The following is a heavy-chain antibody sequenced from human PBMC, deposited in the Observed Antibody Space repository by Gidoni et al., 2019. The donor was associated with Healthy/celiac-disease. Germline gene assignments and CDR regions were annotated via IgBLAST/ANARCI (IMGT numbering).Heavy chain of an antibody. V-gene: IGHV3-33*01. D-gene: IGHD1-26*01. Sequence: QVPLVESGGGVVQPGRSLRLSCAASGFNFSSYGMHVVRQAPGKGLEVVAVRWYDGSNKYYADSVKGRFTISRDNSKNTLVLQMNSLRFEDTSVYYCARCVGATLWIWFDPWGQGTLVTVSS. CDR3: ARCVGATLWIWFDP. J-gene: IGHJ5*02. CDR1: GFNFSSYG. CDR2: RWYDGSNK.